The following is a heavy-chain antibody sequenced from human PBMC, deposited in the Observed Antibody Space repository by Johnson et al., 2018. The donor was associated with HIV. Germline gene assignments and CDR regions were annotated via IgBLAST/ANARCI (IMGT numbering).Heavy chain of an antibody. D-gene: IGHD2-21*02. V-gene: IGHV3-30*02. CDR3: AKDDNLGVWYSDAFDI. J-gene: IGHJ3*02. CDR1: GFTFANYG. CDR2: IAHDESIT. Sequence: QVQLVESGGGVVQPGGSLRLSCAASGFTFANYGMHWVRQAPGKGLEWVAFIAHDESITHYADYVKGRITMSRDNSKNTLYLQMKSMQAEYTAIYYCAKDDNLGVWYSDAFDIWGQGTVVTVSS.